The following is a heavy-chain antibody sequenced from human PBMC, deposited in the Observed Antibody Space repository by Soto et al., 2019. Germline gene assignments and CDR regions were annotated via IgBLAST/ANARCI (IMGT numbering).Heavy chain of an antibody. D-gene: IGHD3-10*01. CDR2: IYSGGST. CDR1: GFTVSSNY. Sequence: GGSLRLSCAASGFTVSSNYMSWVRQAPGKGLEWVSVIYSGGSTYYADSVKGRLPISRVNSKNTLVLQMNSLGAEDTAVYYCARASGWFGEPPFDYWGQGTLVTVSS. V-gene: IGHV3-66*01. J-gene: IGHJ4*02. CDR3: ARASGWFGEPPFDY.